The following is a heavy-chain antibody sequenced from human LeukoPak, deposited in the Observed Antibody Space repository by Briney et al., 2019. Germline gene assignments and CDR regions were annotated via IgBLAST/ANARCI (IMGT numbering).Heavy chain of an antibody. CDR1: GDPVSRVPYY. D-gene: IGHD4/OR15-4a*01. Sequence: SEPLSLTCTVSGDPVSRVPYYWSSTPQPPARVREWVGYIYDNGSTYYNPSLKSRVTISVDTSKNQFSLKLRSVAAADMAVYYCARDHGGAKRAFEVWGQGSMVTVSS. CDR2: IYDNGST. CDR3: ARDHGGAKRAFEV. V-gene: IGHV4-61*01. J-gene: IGHJ3*01.